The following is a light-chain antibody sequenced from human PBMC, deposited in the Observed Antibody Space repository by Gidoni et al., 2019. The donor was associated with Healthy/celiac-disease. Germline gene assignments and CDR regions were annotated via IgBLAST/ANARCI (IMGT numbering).Light chain of an antibody. CDR1: SSHIGAGYD. J-gene: IGLJ1*01. CDR2: GNS. Sequence: QSVLTQPPSVSGAPGPRVTISCTGSSSHIGAGYDVHWYQQLPGTAPNLLIYGNSNRPSGVPDRFSGSKSGTSASLAITGLQAEDEADYYCQSYDSSLSGWVFGTGTKVTVL. V-gene: IGLV1-40*01. CDR3: QSYDSSLSGWV.